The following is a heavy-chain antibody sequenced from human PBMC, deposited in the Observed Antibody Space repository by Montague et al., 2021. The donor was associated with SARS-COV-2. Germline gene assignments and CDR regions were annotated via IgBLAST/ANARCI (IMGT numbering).Heavy chain of an antibody. CDR2: INHSGST. Sequence: SETLSLTCAVYGGSFSGYYWNWIRQPPGKGLEWIGEINHSGSTNYNPSLKSRVTMSVDTSKNQFSLELGSVTAADTAVYYCARGARQGYGFRLGSFDSWGQGTLVTVSS. CDR3: ARGARQGYGFRLGSFDS. V-gene: IGHV4-34*01. D-gene: IGHD3-10*01. J-gene: IGHJ4*02. CDR1: GGSFSGYY.